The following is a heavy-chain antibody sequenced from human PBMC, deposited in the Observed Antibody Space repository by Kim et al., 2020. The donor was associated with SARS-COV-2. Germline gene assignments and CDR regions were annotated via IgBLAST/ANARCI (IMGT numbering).Heavy chain of an antibody. Sequence: ASVKVSCKASGYIFTSYGISWVRQAPGQGLEWMGWISTYSDNTNYAQKLRGRVSMTIDTSTSTVYMELRSLRSDDTAVYYCARDNCSGGSCYLEYWGQGTLVTVSS. D-gene: IGHD2-15*01. CDR1: GYIFTSYG. J-gene: IGHJ4*02. V-gene: IGHV1-18*01. CDR3: ARDNCSGGSCYLEY. CDR2: ISTYSDNT.